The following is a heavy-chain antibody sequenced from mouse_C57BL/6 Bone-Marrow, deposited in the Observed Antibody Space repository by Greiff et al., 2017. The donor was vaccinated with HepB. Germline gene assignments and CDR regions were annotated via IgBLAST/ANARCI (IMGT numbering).Heavy chain of an antibody. CDR2: INPSSGYT. J-gene: IGHJ1*03. CDR1: GNTFTSYW. Sequence: QVQPQQSGAELAKPGDSVKLSSKASGNTFTSYWMHWVKQRLGQGLEWSGYINPSSGYTKYNQKCKDKATWTADKSSSTAYMQLSSLTKEDASVYYCAKQYFDVWGTGTTFTVSS. V-gene: IGHV1-7*01. CDR3: AKQYFDV.